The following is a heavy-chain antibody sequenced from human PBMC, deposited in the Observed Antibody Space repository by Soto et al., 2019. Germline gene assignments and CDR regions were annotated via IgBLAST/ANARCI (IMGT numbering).Heavy chain of an antibody. V-gene: IGHV3-74*01. CDR3: VRGSVYNWRGDS. J-gene: IGHJ4*02. CDR2: INSDGSTT. D-gene: IGHD1-20*01. Sequence: EVQLVESGGGLVQPGGSLRLSCAASGFTFSNYWMHWVRQAPGKGLVWVSRINSDGSTTGNADSVKGRFTISRDNAKNTLYRQMNSLRAEDTAVYYCVRGSVYNWRGDSWGQGTLVTVSS. CDR1: GFTFSNYW.